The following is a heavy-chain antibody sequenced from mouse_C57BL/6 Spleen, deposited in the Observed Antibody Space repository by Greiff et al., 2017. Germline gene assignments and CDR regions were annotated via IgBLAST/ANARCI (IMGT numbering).Heavy chain of an antibody. CDR1: GFTFTDYY. Sequence: EVQGVESGGGLVQPGGSLSLSCAASGFTFTDYYMSWVSQPPGKALEWLGFIRNKANGYTTEYSESVKGRFTLARDNSQSILYLQIHALRAEDSATYYCARGDDFDYWGQGTTLTVSA. V-gene: IGHV7-3*01. CDR2: IRNKANGYTT. CDR3: ARGDDFDY. J-gene: IGHJ2*01.